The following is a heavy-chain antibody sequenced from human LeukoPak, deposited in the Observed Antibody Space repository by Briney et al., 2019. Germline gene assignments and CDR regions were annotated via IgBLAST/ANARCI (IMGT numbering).Heavy chain of an antibody. CDR3: AGGSGPQHAFDI. CDR2: IIPILGIA. J-gene: IGHJ3*02. CDR1: GGTFSSYA. D-gene: IGHD1-26*01. V-gene: IGHV1-69*04. Sequence: GASVKVSCKASGGTFSSYAISWVRQAPGQGLEWMGRIIPILGIANYAQKFQGRVTITADKSTSTAYMELSSLRSEDTAVYYCAGGSGPQHAFDIWGQGTMVTVSS.